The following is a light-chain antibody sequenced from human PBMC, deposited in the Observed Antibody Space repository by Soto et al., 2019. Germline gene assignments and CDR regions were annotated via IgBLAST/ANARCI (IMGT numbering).Light chain of an antibody. CDR2: KAS. CDR3: QQYNSYLYT. Sequence: DIQMTQSPSTLSASVGDRVTITCRASQSISSWLAWYQQKPGKAPKLLIYKASSLESGVPSRFSGRGSGTEFTLTISSLQPDDFATYYCQQYNSYLYTVGQGTKLEIK. J-gene: IGKJ2*01. CDR1: QSISSW. V-gene: IGKV1-5*03.